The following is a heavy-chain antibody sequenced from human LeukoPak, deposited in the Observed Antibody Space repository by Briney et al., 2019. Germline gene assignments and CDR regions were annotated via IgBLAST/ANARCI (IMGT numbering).Heavy chain of an antibody. J-gene: IGHJ4*02. D-gene: IGHD1-26*01. Sequence: GGSLRLSCAASGFTFSSYWMSWVRQAPGKGLEWVANIKQDGSEKYYVDSVKGRFTISRDNAKNSLYLQMKSLRAEDTAVYYCARGLRSGSYCDYWGQGTLVTVPS. V-gene: IGHV3-7*01. CDR2: IKQDGSEK. CDR3: ARGLRSGSYCDY. CDR1: GFTFSSYW.